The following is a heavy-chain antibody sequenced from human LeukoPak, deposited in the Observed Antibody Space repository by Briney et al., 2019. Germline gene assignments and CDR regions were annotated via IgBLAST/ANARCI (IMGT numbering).Heavy chain of an antibody. D-gene: IGHD3-9*01. Sequence: GGSLRLSCAASGFTFSSYGMHWVRQAPGKGLEWAAVIWYDGSNKYYADSVKGRFTISRDNSKNTLYLQMNSLRAEDTAVYYCARAPGGPLRYFDWPPDPWGQGTLVTVSS. V-gene: IGHV3-33*01. CDR2: IWYDGSNK. J-gene: IGHJ5*02. CDR1: GFTFSSYG. CDR3: ARAPGGPLRYFDWPPDP.